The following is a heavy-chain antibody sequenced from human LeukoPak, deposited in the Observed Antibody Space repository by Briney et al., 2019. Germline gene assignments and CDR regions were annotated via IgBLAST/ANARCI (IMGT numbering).Heavy chain of an antibody. CDR2: ISYDGSNK. V-gene: IGHV3-30-3*01. Sequence: GGSLRLSCAASGFTFSSYAMHWVRQAPGKGLEWVAVISYDGSNKYYADSVKGRFTISRDNSKNTLYLQMNSLRAEDTAVYYCAREGGGFDYWGQGTLVTVSS. J-gene: IGHJ4*02. CDR3: AREGGGFDY. D-gene: IGHD2-15*01. CDR1: GFTFSSYA.